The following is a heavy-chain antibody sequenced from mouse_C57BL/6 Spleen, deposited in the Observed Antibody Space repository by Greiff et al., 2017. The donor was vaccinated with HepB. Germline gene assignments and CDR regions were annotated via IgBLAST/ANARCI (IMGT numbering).Heavy chain of an antibody. J-gene: IGHJ2*01. CDR3: ARGGGTVDY. Sequence: VQLQQSGAELVRPGSSVKLSCKASGYTFTSYWMHWVKQRPIQGLEWIGNIDPSDSETHYNQKFQDKATLTVDKSSSTAYMQLSSLTSEDSAVYDCARGGGTVDYRRHGTTLPDSS. V-gene: IGHV1-52*01. CDR1: GYTFTSYW. D-gene: IGHD4-1*01. CDR2: IDPSDSET.